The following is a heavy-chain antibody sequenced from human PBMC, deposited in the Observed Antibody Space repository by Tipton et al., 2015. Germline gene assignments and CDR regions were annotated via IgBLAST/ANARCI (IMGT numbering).Heavy chain of an antibody. CDR2: INPTYNNA. J-gene: IGHJ4*02. Sequence: QLVQSGAEVKKPGASVKVSCETSGYTFTGYYMHWVRQAPGQGLEWMGVINPTYNNATYAQKFEGRVSMTRDTSTRTLHMELSSLRSDDTAVYYCARGDSSGPDYWGQGTLVTVSS. V-gene: IGHV1-46*01. CDR3: ARGDSSGPDY. CDR1: GYTFTGYY. D-gene: IGHD6-19*01.